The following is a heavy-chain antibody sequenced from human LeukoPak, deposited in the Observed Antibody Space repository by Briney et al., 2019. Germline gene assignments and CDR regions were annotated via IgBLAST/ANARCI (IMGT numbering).Heavy chain of an antibody. CDR3: GKTTVGHSSGRYPGWPVDY. CDR2: IFGSGGSA. D-gene: IGHD3-22*01. V-gene: IGHV3-23*01. Sequence: GGSLRLSCVASGFTFNSYAMYWVHQAPGKGLEWISGIFGSGGSAHYADSVKGRFTISRDNSKNTVYLQLDSLRVEDTTVYYCGKTTVGHSSGRYPGWPVDYWGQGALVTVSS. J-gene: IGHJ4*02. CDR1: GFTFNSYA.